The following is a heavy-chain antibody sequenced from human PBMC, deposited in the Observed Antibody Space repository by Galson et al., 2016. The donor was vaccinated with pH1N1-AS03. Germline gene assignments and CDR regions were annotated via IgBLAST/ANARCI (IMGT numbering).Heavy chain of an antibody. CDR2: ISWNSGST. V-gene: IGHV3-9*01. D-gene: IGHD6-19*01. CDR3: AVSGAPSIAVAGRWLDY. CDR1: GFTFDDYA. Sequence: SLRLSCAASGFTFDDYAMHWVRQVPGKGLEWVSGISWNSGSTACVDSVKGRFTISKDNAKNSLYLQMKSLRADDTAFYYCAVSGAPSIAVAGRWLDYWGQGTLVTVSS. J-gene: IGHJ4*02.